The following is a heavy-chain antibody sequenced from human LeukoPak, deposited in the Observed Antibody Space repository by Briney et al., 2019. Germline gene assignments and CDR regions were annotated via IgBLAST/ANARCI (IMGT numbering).Heavy chain of an antibody. CDR3: ARLSIAAAESYFDY. CDR1: GGSISSSSYY. J-gene: IGHJ4*02. D-gene: IGHD6-13*01. CDR2: IYYSGST. Sequence: SETLSLTCTVSGGSISSSSYYWGWIRQPPGKGLEWIGIIYYSGSTYSNPSLKSRVTISVDTSKNQFSLKLSSVTAADTAVYYCARLSIAAAESYFDYWGQGTLVTVSS. V-gene: IGHV4-39*01.